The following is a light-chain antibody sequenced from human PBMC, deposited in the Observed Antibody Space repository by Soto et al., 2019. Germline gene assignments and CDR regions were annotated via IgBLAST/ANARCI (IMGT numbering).Light chain of an antibody. CDR3: QQYNNWPSIT. J-gene: IGKJ5*01. CDR1: QSDGSN. Sequence: EIVMTQSPATLSVSPGERATLSCRASQSDGSNLAWYQQKPGQAPRLLIYGASTRATGIPARFSGSGSGTEFTLTISSLQSEDFVVYYCQQYNNWPSITVGQGTRLEI. V-gene: IGKV3-15*01. CDR2: GAS.